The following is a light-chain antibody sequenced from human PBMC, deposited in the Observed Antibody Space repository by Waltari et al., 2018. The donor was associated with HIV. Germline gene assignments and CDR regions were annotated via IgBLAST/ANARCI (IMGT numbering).Light chain of an antibody. V-gene: IGLV3-25*03. J-gene: IGLJ2*01. CDR2: RDN. CDR1: ALANQY. CDR3: QSAGSSGTSVI. Sequence: SSDLTQARSVSVSPGPTASITCFGHALANQYVHLYREKAGQAPVLVIHRDNERPLGIPERISGSKSGILATLTISGVLAEDEADYFCQSAGSSGTSVIFGGGTTLTVL.